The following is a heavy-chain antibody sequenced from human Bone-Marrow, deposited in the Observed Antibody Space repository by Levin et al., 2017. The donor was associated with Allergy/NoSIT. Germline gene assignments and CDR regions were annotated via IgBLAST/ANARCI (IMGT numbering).Heavy chain of an antibody. CDR3: ARVGGTYYDILTGYSDTGAGS. V-gene: IGHV4-30-4*01. J-gene: IGHJ4*02. CDR2: IYYSGST. D-gene: IGHD3-9*01. CDR1: GGSISSGDYY. Sequence: SQTLSLTCTVSGGSISSGDYYWSWIRQPPGKGLEWIGYIYYSGSTYYNPSLKSRVTISVDTSKNQFSLKLSSVTAADTAVYYCARVGGTYYDILTGYSDTGAGSWGQGTLVTVSS.